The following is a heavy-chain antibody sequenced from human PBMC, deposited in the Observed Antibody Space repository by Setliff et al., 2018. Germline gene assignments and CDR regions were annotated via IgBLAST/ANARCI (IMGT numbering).Heavy chain of an antibody. CDR1: GGSVSRSNYF. CDR3: ARTGTYRYFDY. D-gene: IGHD1-1*01. CDR2: IYFNGSA. Sequence: PSETLSLTCTVSGGSVSRSNYFWAWIRQPPGKGLEWIGTIYFNGSAHYNPSLTSRVTIFVDTPKNQFSLKVISVTAADTAVYYCARTGTYRYFDYWGQGALVTVSS. J-gene: IGHJ4*02. V-gene: IGHV4-39*01.